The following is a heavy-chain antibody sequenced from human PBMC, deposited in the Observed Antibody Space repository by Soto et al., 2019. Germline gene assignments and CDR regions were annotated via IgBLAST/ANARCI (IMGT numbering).Heavy chain of an antibody. D-gene: IGHD6-19*01. CDR2: LAYDGSNK. Sequence: QVQLVESGGGVVQPGKSLRLSCAASGFTFSSYAMHWVRQAPGKGLEWVAVLAYDGSNKYYADSVKGRFTISRDNSKNTLYLKINSLRAEDTAIYYCAREARAVGAPAHDYWGQGTLVTVSS. CDR3: AREARAVGAPAHDY. J-gene: IGHJ4*02. CDR1: GFTFSSYA. V-gene: IGHV3-30-3*01.